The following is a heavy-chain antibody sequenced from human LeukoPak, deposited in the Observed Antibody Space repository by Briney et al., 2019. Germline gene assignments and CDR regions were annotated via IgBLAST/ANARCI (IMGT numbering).Heavy chain of an antibody. J-gene: IGHJ4*02. CDR2: IIPIFGTA. Sequence: ASVKVSCKASGGTFSSYAICWVRQAPGQGLEWMGGIIPIFGTANYAQKFQGRVTITTDESTSTAYMELSSLRSEDTVVYYCVRHPAYSSGWVYYFDYWGQGTLVTVSS. D-gene: IGHD6-19*01. CDR1: GGTFSSYA. CDR3: VRHPAYSSGWVYYFDY. V-gene: IGHV1-69*05.